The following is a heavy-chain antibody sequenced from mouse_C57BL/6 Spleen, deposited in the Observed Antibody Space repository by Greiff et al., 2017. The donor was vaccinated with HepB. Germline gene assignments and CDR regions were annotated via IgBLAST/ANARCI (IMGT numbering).Heavy chain of an antibody. CDR3: ARSGGEKTLTGPRFDY. D-gene: IGHD4-1*01. Sequence: QVQLQQPGAELVMPGASVKLSCKASGYTFTSYWMHWVKQRPGQGLEWIGEIDPSDSYTNYNQKFKGKSTLTVDKSSSTAYMQLSSLTSEDSAVYYCARSGGEKTLTGPRFDYWGQGTTLTVSS. CDR2: IDPSDSYT. J-gene: IGHJ2*01. CDR1: GYTFTSYW. V-gene: IGHV1-69*01.